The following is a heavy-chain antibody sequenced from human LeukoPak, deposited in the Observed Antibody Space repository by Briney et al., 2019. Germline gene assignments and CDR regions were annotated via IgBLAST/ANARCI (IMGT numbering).Heavy chain of an antibody. CDR3: ARKQGFFDY. CDR2: IYHSGST. J-gene: IGHJ4*02. CDR1: GYSISSGYY. Sequence: SETLSLTCTVSGYSISSGYYWGWIRQPPGKGLEWIAIIYHSGSTYYNPSLKSRVTISVDTSKNQFSLKLSSVTAADTAVYFCARKQGFFDYWGQGTPVTVSS. V-gene: IGHV4-38-2*02.